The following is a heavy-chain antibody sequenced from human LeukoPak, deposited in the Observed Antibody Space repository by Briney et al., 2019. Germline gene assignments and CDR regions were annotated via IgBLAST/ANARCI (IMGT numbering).Heavy chain of an antibody. J-gene: IGHJ4*02. D-gene: IGHD3-22*01. CDR1: GGSISSGSYY. Sequence: ASETLSLTCTVSGGSISSGSYYWSWIRQPARKGLEWIGRIYTSGSTNYNPSLKSRVTISVDTSKNQFSLKLSSVTAADTAVYYCARGIDYYDSSGYYYFDYWGQGTLVTVSS. CDR3: ARGIDYYDSSGYYYFDY. V-gene: IGHV4-61*02. CDR2: IYTSGST.